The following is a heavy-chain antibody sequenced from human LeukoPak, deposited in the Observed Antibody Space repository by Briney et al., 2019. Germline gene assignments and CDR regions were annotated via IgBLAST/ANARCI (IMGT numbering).Heavy chain of an antibody. D-gene: IGHD6-19*01. CDR2: VSGSGGST. CDR3: AKSRGVAVAVPSDY. Sequence: GGSLRLSCAASGFTFSSYAMSWVRQAPGKGLEWVSAVSGSGGSTYYADSVKGRFTISRDNSKNTLYLQMNSLRAEDTAVYYCAKSRGVAVAVPSDYWGQGTLVTVSS. CDR1: GFTFSSYA. V-gene: IGHV3-23*01. J-gene: IGHJ4*02.